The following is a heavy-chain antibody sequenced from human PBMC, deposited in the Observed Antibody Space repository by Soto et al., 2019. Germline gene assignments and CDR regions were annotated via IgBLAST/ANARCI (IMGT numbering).Heavy chain of an antibody. CDR3: AIAAVDY. CDR2: INHSGST. V-gene: IGHV4-34*01. Sequence: SETLSLTCAVYGGSFSGYYWSWIRQPPGKGLEWIGEINHSGSTNYNPSLKSRVTISVDTSKNQFSLKLSSVTAADTAVYYCAIAAVDYWGQGTLVTVSS. D-gene: IGHD6-13*01. J-gene: IGHJ4*02. CDR1: GGSFSGYY.